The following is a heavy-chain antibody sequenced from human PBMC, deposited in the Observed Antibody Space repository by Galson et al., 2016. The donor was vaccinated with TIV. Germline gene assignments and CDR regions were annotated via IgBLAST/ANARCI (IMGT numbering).Heavy chain of an antibody. CDR1: GVSLSGYY. Sequence: SETLSLTCAVYGVSLSGYYWSWIRQSPGKGLEWIGEINHRGITNYNPSLKSRVAISVDTSKNQFSLKVRSVTAADTAVYYCARYSNDEGDAYGFAYWGQGTLVTVSS. V-gene: IGHV4-34*01. CDR2: INHRGIT. D-gene: IGHD1-1*01. J-gene: IGHJ4*02. CDR3: ARYSNDEGDAYGFAY.